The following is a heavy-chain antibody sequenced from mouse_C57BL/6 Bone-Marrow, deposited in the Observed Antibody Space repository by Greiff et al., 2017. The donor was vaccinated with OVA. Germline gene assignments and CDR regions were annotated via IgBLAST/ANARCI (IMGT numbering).Heavy chain of an antibody. V-gene: IGHV1-50*01. CDR2: IDPSDSYT. J-gene: IGHJ2*01. Sequence: QVQLQQSGAELVKPGASVKLSCKASGYTFTSYWMQWVKQRPGQGLEWIGEIDPSDSYTNYNQKFKGKATLTVDTSSSTAYMQLSSLTSEDSAVYYCARSGPYWGQGTTLTVSS. CDR1: GYTFTSYW. CDR3: ARSGPY.